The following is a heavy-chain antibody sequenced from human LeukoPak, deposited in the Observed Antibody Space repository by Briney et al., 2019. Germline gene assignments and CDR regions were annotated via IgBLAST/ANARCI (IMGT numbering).Heavy chain of an antibody. CDR2: IIPILGIA. CDR3: ARVSLGSAGDY. CDR1: GGTFSSYA. Sequence: GASVKVSCKASGGTFSSYAISWVRQAPGQGLEWMGRIIPILGIANYAQKFQGRVTITADKSTSTAYMELSSLRSEDTAVYYCARVSLGSAGDYWGQGTLVTVSS. J-gene: IGHJ4*02. V-gene: IGHV1-69*04. D-gene: IGHD1-26*01.